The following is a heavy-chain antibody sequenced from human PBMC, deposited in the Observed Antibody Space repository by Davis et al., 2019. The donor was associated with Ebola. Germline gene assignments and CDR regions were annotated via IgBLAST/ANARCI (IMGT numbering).Heavy chain of an antibody. CDR3: ARGAYGESYYFDY. J-gene: IGHJ4*02. Sequence: ASVQVSCKASGYTFTGYYMHWVRQVPGQGLEWMGWINPNSGGTNYAQKFQGWVTMTRDTSISTAYMELSRLRSDDTAVYYCARGAYGESYYFDYWGQGTLVTVSS. CDR2: INPNSGGT. V-gene: IGHV1-2*04. D-gene: IGHD4-17*01. CDR1: GYTFTGYY.